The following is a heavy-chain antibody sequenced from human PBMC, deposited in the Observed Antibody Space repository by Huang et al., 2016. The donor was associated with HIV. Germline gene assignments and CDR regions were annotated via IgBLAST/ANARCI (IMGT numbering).Heavy chain of an antibody. CDR1: GYTFTNYD. V-gene: IGHV1-8*02. CDR3: ARSAYGDLDY. Sequence: QVHLVQSGAEVKKPGASVKVSCKASGYTFTNYDINWVGKAPGRGLEWMGWMNPNTGNTGFAQSFQGRVTMTRKTSITTAYMELTSLTSEDTAVYYCARSAYGDLDYWGLGTLVIVSS. CDR2: MNPNTGNT. J-gene: IGHJ4*02. D-gene: IGHD4-17*01.